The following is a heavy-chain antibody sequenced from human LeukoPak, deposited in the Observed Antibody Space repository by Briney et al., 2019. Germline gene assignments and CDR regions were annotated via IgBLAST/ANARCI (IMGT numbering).Heavy chain of an antibody. CDR3: ARDRGVSLKGVY. J-gene: IGHJ4*02. CDR1: GFTVSSNY. Sequence: PGGSLRLSCAASGFTVSSNYMSWVRQAPGKGLEWVSVIYSGNNTDYADSVRGRFTISTDNSKNTLYLQMNSLRAEDTAVYYCARDRGVSLKGVYWGQGTLVTVSS. V-gene: IGHV3-53*01. D-gene: IGHD5/OR15-5a*01. CDR2: IYSGNNT.